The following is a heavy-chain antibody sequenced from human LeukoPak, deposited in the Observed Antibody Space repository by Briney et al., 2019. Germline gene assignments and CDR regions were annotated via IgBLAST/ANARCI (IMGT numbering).Heavy chain of an antibody. CDR1: GDSVSYDNW. CDR2: THHSGGS. J-gene: IGHJ4*02. Sequence: SETLSLTCAVSGDSVSYDNWWSWVRQPPGKGLEWIGETHHSGGSNYNPSLKSRVIVSVDKSKNQVSLSLTSVTAADTAVYYCVRHHYFALAYWGQGTLVTVSS. CDR3: VRHHYFALAY. D-gene: IGHD2-21*01. V-gene: IGHV4-4*02.